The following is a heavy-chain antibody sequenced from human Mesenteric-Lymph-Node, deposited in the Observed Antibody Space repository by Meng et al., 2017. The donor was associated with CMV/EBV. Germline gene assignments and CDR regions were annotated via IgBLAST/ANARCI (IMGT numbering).Heavy chain of an antibody. CDR3: ATGHFDHRL. J-gene: IGHJ4*02. CDR1: GFTFSSYA. V-gene: IGHV3-30*04. Sequence: GESLKISCAASGFTFSSYAIHWVRQAPGKGLEWVAVISFDGSNEYYADSVKGRFTISRGNSKNTLYLQMNSLRAEDTAVYYCATGHFDHRLWGQGTLVTVSS. CDR2: ISFDGSNE. D-gene: IGHD3-3*02.